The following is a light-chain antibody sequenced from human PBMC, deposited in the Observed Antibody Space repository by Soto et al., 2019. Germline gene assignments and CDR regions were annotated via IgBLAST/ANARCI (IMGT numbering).Light chain of an antibody. Sequence: EIVLTQSPGTLSLSPGERATLSCRASQSVSDNYLAWYQKKPGQAPRLLIYDTSIRATGIPARFSGSGSGTDFTLTISRLEPEDFAVYYCQQYSTSPITFGQGTRLEI. J-gene: IGKJ5*01. CDR1: QSVSDNY. CDR3: QQYSTSPIT. CDR2: DTS. V-gene: IGKV3-20*01.